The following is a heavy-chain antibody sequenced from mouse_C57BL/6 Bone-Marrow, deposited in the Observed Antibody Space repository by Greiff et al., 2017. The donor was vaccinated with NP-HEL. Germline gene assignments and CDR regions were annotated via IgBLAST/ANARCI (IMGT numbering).Heavy chain of an antibody. CDR3: ARRIYYYGSSPFAY. Sequence: VHLVESGAELVKPGASVKISCKASGYAFSSYWMNWVKQRPGKGLEWIGQIYPGDGDTNYNGKFKGKATLTADKSSSTAYMQLSSLTSEDSAVYFCARRIYYYGSSPFAYWGQGTLVTVSA. V-gene: IGHV1-80*01. D-gene: IGHD1-1*01. CDR2: IYPGDGDT. CDR1: GYAFSSYW. J-gene: IGHJ3*01.